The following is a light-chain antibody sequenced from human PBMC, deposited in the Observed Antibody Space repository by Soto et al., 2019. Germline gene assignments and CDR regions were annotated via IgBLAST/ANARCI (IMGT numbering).Light chain of an antibody. Sequence: ENVLTQSPGTLSLSPGERATLSCRASQSVSRSYFAWYQQKPGQAPRLLIYGVSGRATGIPDRFSGSGSGTDFTLTISRLEAEDVAVYYCQQYGSTPQTFGQGTKVEIK. CDR1: QSVSRSY. CDR3: QQYGSTPQT. CDR2: GVS. J-gene: IGKJ1*01. V-gene: IGKV3-20*01.